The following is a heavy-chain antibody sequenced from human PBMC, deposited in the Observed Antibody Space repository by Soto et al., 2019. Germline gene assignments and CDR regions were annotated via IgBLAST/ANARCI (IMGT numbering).Heavy chain of an antibody. D-gene: IGHD2-2*02. CDR2: IIPIFGTA. CDR3: ARKRGVVVPAAIILSAYYGIDV. V-gene: IGHV1-69*01. Sequence: QVQLVQSGAEVKKPGSSVKVSCKASGGTFSSYAISWVRQAPGQGLEWMGGIIPIFGTANYAQKLKGRVTITADESTSTAYMELSSLRSEDTAVYYCARKRGVVVPAAIILSAYYGIDVWGQGTTVTVSS. J-gene: IGHJ6*02. CDR1: GGTFSSYA.